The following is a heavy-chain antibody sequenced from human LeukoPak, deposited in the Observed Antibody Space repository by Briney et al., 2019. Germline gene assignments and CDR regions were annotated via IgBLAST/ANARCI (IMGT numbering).Heavy chain of an antibody. D-gene: IGHD2-2*01. Sequence: ASVKVSCTASGYTFTGYYMHWVRQAPGQGLEWMGRINPNSGGTNYAQKFQGRVTMTRDTSISTAYMELSRLRSDDTAVYYCARGPGYCSSTSCQSPGPQFDYWGQGTLVTVSS. V-gene: IGHV1-2*06. CDR3: ARGPGYCSSTSCQSPGPQFDY. CDR1: GYTFTGYY. J-gene: IGHJ4*02. CDR2: INPNSGGT.